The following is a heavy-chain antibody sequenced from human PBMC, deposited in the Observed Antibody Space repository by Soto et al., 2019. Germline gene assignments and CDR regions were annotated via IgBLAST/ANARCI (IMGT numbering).Heavy chain of an antibody. Sequence: QLQLQESGPGLVKPSETLSLTCTVSGGSISSSSYYWGWIRQPPGKGLEWIGSIYYSGSTYYNPSLKSRVTISVDTSKNQFSLKLSSVTAADTAVYYCARRYSSGWLREYYFDYWGQGTLVTVSS. CDR1: GGSISSSSYY. CDR3: ARRYSSGWLREYYFDY. D-gene: IGHD6-19*01. J-gene: IGHJ4*02. V-gene: IGHV4-39*01. CDR2: IYYSGST.